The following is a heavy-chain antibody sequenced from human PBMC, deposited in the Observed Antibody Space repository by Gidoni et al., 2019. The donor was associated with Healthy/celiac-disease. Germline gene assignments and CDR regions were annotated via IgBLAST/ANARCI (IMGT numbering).Heavy chain of an antibody. CDR2: INHSGST. V-gene: IGHV4-34*01. CDR3: ARVSNSSGWYIDY. CDR1: GGSFRGYY. Sequence: QVQLQQWGAGLLKPSETLSLTCAVYGGSFRGYYWSWIRQPPGKGLEWIGEINHSGSTNYNPSLKSRVTISVDTSKNQFSLKLSSVTAADTAVYYCARVSNSSGWYIDYWGQGTLVTVSS. J-gene: IGHJ4*02. D-gene: IGHD6-19*01.